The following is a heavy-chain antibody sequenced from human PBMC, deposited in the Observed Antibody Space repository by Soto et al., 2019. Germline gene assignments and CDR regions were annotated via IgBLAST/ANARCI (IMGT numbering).Heavy chain of an antibody. CDR3: ARALTVLLWFGEGADAFDI. CDR1: GFTFSSYA. CDR2: IKQDGSEK. V-gene: IGHV3-7*01. J-gene: IGHJ3*02. D-gene: IGHD3-10*01. Sequence: VQLVESGGGVVQPGRSLRLSCAASGFTFSSYAMHWVRQAPGKGLEWVANIKQDGSEKYYVDSVKGRFTISRDNAKNSLYLQMNSLRAEDTAVYYCARALTVLLWFGEGADAFDIWGQGTMVTVSS.